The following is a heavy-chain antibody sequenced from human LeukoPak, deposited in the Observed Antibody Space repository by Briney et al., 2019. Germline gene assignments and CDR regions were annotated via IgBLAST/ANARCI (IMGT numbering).Heavy chain of an antibody. J-gene: IGHJ6*02. CDR1: GGSISSYY. CDR3: ARYDYGGYYYHGMDV. Sequence: SETLSLTCTVSGGSISSYYWSWIRQPPGKGLEWIGYIYYSGSTNYNPSLKSRVTIPVDTSKNQFSLKLSSVTAADTAVYYCARYDYGGYYYHGMDVWGQGTTVTVSS. D-gene: IGHD4-23*01. CDR2: IYYSGST. V-gene: IGHV4-59*01.